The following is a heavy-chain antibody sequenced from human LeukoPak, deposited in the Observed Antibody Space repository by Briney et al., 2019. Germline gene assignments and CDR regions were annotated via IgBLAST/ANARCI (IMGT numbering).Heavy chain of an antibody. CDR1: GGSFSGYY. CDR2: INHSGST. V-gene: IGHV4-34*01. D-gene: IGHD2-15*01. Sequence: SSETLSLTCAVYGGSFSGYYWSWIRQPPGKGLEWIGEINHSGSTNYNPSLKSRVTISVDTSKNQFSLKLSSVTAADTAVYYCARDPRVVVAATGAYWGQGTLVTVSS. CDR3: ARDPRVVVAATGAY. J-gene: IGHJ4*02.